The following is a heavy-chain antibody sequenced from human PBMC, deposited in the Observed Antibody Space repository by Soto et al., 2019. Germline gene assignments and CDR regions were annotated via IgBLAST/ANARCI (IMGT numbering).Heavy chain of an antibody. CDR1: GYSFTNYG. V-gene: IGHV1-18*04. J-gene: IGHJ4*02. D-gene: IGHD2-15*01. Sequence: ASVKVSCKTSGYSFTNYGINWVRQAPGQGLEWMGWISPFTGDTHYTQSLQGRITVTTDTSTNTAYMELRSLRSADTAVYYCARSCSGGSCHSAYWGQGTLVTVYS. CDR2: ISPFTGDT. CDR3: ARSCSGGSCHSAY.